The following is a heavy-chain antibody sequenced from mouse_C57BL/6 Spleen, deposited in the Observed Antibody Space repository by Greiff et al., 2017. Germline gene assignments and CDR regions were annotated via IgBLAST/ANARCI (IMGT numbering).Heavy chain of an antibody. CDR2: IYPGSGST. D-gene: IGHD2-1*01. V-gene: IGHV1-55*01. CDR3: ARNGATMPNYSAMDY. CDR1: GYTFTSYW. J-gene: IGHJ4*01. Sequence: VQLQQPGAELVKPGASVKMSCKASGYTFTSYWITWVKQRPGQGLEWIGDIYPGSGSTNYNEKFKSKATLTVDTSSSTAYMQLSSLTSEDSAVYYSARNGATMPNYSAMDYWGQGTSVTVSS.